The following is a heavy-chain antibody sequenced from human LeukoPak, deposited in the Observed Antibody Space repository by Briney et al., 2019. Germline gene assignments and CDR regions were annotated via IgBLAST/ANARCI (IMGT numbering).Heavy chain of an antibody. V-gene: IGHV4-34*01. D-gene: IGHD3-22*01. CDR2: INHSGST. Sequence: SETLSLTCAVYGGSFSGYYWSWIRQPPGKGLEWIGEINHSGSTNYNPSLKSRVTISVDTSKNQFSLKLSSVTAADTAVYYCARGRGYYDSSGYYYWGQGTLDTVSS. J-gene: IGHJ4*02. CDR1: GGSFSGYY. CDR3: ARGRGYYDSSGYYY.